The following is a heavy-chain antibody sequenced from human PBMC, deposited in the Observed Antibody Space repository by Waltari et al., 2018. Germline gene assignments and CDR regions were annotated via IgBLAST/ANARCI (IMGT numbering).Heavy chain of an antibody. CDR3: SRDVVSSGWAPRGFES. V-gene: IGHV3-21*06. J-gene: IGHJ4*02. D-gene: IGHD3-22*01. CDR2: ISFAGSYI. Sequence: MNWARQGAGRGLEWVASISFAGSYIYYADSVKGRFTISRDNAKNSLFRQMSSLRAEDTAVYYCSRDVVSSGWAPRGFESWGQGTLVTVSS.